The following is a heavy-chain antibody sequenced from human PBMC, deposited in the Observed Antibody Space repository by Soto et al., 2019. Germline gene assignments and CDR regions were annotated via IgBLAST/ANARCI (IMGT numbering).Heavy chain of an antibody. V-gene: IGHV4-4*07. CDR2: IHASGNT. CDR1: GGYISTYY. D-gene: IGHD6-19*01. CDR3: ARTPGWYFDV. Sequence: PSETLALTCNVSGGYISTYYGSWIRQPAGKGLEWIGRIHASGNTDYNPSLKSRVTMSVDTSKNQFSLRLTSLTAADTAVYYCARTPGWYFDVWGQGTLVTVSS. J-gene: IGHJ4*02.